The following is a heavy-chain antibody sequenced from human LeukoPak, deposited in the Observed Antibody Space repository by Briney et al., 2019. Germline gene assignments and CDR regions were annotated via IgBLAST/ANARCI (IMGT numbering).Heavy chain of an antibody. CDR1: GFIFNNYY. J-gene: IGHJ4*02. D-gene: IGHD3-10*01. V-gene: IGHV3-21*01. CDR2: ISDTGDYF. CDR3: AKDLRLLWSGESPGGDY. Sequence: PGGSLRLSCAASGFIFNNYYITWVRQAPEKGLEWVASISDTGDYFYYADSLKGRFTISRDNAKNTLYLQMNSLRAEDTAVYYCAKDLRLLWSGESPGGDYWGQGTLVTVSS.